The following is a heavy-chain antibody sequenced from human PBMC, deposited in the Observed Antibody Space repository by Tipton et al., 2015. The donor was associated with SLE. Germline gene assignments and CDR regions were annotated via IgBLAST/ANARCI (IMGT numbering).Heavy chain of an antibody. J-gene: IGHJ5*02. V-gene: IGHV4-31*03. CDR2: ISDSGTL. Sequence: TLSLTCTVSGGSITSGAYYWGWIRQHQGKGLEWIGYISDSGTLYYNPSLKSRVTISVDTSKNQFSLKLSSVTAADTAVYYCARGRDWFDPWGQGTLVTVSS. CDR1: GGSITSGAYY. CDR3: ARGRDWFDP.